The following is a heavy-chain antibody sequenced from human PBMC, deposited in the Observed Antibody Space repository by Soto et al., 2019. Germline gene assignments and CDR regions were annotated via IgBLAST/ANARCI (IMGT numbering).Heavy chain of an antibody. CDR3: ARAASSGWYEADYFDC. D-gene: IGHD6-19*01. CDR2: ISPSSTYI. V-gene: IGHV3-21*01. J-gene: IGHJ4*02. CDR1: GFTFNTYS. Sequence: LRLSCAASGFTFNTYSMNWVRQAPGKGLEWVSSISPSSTYIYYADSVKGRFTVSRDNANKSLYLQMKSLRAEDTGVYYCARAASSGWYEADYFDCWGQGILVTSPQ.